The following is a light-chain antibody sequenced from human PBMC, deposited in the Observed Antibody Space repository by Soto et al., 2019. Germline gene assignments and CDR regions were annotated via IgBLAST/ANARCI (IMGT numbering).Light chain of an antibody. CDR2: EVN. CDR1: SSVIGHADR. J-gene: IGLJ2*01. CDR3: TSTSTKYFVIL. V-gene: IGLV2-18*02. Sequence: QSVLTQPPSVSGSPGQSVTISCTGTSSVIGHADRVSWYQQSPGTAPKLMIYEVNNRPSGVPDRFSGSKSGNTASLTISGLQPEDEADYYCTSTSTKYFVILFGGGTKVTVL.